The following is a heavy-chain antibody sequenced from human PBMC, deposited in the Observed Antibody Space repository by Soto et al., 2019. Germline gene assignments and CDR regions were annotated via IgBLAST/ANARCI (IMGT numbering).Heavy chain of an antibody. Sequence: SETLSLTCTVAGGSISSYYWSWIRQPPGKGLEWIGNIYYSGSTNYNPSLKSRVTISVDTSKNQFSLKLSSVTAADTAVYYCARERYYGMDVWGQGTTVTVSS. V-gene: IGHV4-59*01. J-gene: IGHJ6*02. CDR3: ARERYYGMDV. CDR2: IYYSGST. CDR1: GGSISSYY.